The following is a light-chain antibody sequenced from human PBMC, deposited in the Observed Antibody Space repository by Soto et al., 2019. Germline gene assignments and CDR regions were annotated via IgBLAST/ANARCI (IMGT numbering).Light chain of an antibody. V-gene: IGLV4-69*01. J-gene: IGLJ2*01. Sequence: QSVLTQSPSASASLGASAKLTCTLSSGHSSYAIAWHQQQPEKGPRYLMKLNSDGSHSKGDGIPDRFSGSSSGAERYLTISSLQSEDEADYYCQTWGTDVVFGGGTKLTVL. CDR2: LNSDGSH. CDR3: QTWGTDVV. CDR1: SGHSSYA.